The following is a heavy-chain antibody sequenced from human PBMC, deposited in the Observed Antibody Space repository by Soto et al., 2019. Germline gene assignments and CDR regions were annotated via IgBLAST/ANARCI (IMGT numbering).Heavy chain of an antibody. CDR1: GFTFSSYG. CDR3: AKVSSIAAAVFDY. D-gene: IGHD6-13*01. CDR2: ISYDGSNK. Sequence: GGSLRLSCAASGFTFSSYGMHWVRQAPGKGLEWVAVISYDGSNKYYADSVKGRFTISRDNSKNTLYLQMNSLRAEDTAVYYCAKVSSIAAAVFDYWGQGTLVTVSS. V-gene: IGHV3-30*18. J-gene: IGHJ4*02.